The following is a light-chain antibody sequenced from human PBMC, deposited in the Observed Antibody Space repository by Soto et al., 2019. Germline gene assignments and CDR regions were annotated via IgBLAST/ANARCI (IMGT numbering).Light chain of an antibody. Sequence: EIVMTQSPATLSVSPGERVTLSCRASESISRNLAWYQQKPGQAPRLLIYGASSRDTGVPARFSGGGSGTEFTLTISSLQSDDFATYYCQQYDSYPLTFGGGTKVEIK. CDR3: QQYDSYPLT. CDR2: GAS. J-gene: IGKJ4*01. CDR1: ESISRN. V-gene: IGKV3-15*01.